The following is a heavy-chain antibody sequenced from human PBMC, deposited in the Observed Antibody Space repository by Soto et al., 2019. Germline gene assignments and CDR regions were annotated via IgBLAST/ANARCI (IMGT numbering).Heavy chain of an antibody. CDR2: IIPIFGTA. V-gene: IGHV1-69*13. D-gene: IGHD1-26*01. J-gene: IGHJ4*02. Sequence: SVKVSCKASGGTFSSYAISWVRQAPGQGLEWMGGIIPIFGTANYAQKFQGRVTITADESTSTAYMELSSLRSEDTAVYYCASHSGSYYGNDCWGQGTLVTVSS. CDR3: ASHSGSYYGNDC. CDR1: GGTFSSYA.